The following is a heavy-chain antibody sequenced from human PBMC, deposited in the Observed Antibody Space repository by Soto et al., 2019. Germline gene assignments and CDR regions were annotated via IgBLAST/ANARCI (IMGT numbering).Heavy chain of an antibody. V-gene: IGHV4-30-2*01. J-gene: IGHJ4*02. CDR3: AGFSTVTTSGDY. CDR1: GGSISSGGYS. D-gene: IGHD4-4*01. Sequence: QLQLQESGSGLVKPSQTLSLTCAVSGGSISSGGYSWSWIRQPPGKGLEWIGYIYHSGSTYYNPSLKSRVTISVDRSKNQFSLKLSSATAADTAVYYCAGFSTVTTSGDYWGQGTLVTVSS. CDR2: IYHSGST.